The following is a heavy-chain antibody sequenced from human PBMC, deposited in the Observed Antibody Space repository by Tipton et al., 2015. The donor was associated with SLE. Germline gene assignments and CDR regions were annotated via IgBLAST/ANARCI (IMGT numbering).Heavy chain of an antibody. J-gene: IGHJ5*02. V-gene: IGHV4-30-4*01. Sequence: TLSLTCTVSDGSIINGAFYWSWIRQYPGKGLEWIGFIYHSGNTYYNPSLQCRVTMSVDTSKNHFSLKLSSVTAADTAVYYCARHDTNYGRNWFDPWGQGTLVTVSS. CDR3: ARHDTNYGRNWFDP. CDR2: IYHSGNT. D-gene: IGHD2-8*01. CDR1: DGSIINGAFY.